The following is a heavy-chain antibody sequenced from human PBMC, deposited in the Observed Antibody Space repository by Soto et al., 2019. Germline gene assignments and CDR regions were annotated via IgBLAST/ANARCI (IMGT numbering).Heavy chain of an antibody. J-gene: IGHJ4*02. V-gene: IGHV3-74*01. CDR3: ATAEVDY. CDR1: GYTFGNRW. Sequence: GGSLRLSCAVAGYTFGNRWMHWVRQAPGKGLEWVSRMNSDGSIINYADSVKGRFTVSRDNAKNTLYLQMNSLRVEDTAVYYCATAEVDYWGPGTLVTVSS. CDR2: MNSDGSII.